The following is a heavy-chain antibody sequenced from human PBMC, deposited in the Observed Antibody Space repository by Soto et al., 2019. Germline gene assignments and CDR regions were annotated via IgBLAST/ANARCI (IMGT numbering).Heavy chain of an antibody. CDR3: ARGKGSYERAFDI. J-gene: IGHJ3*02. Sequence: PSETLSLTCTVSGGSISSYYWSWIRQPPGKGLEWIGYLYYSGSTNYNPALKRRVTISVDTSKNQFSLKLSSVTAADTAVYYCARGKGSYERAFDIWGQGTMVTVSS. V-gene: IGHV4-59*01. D-gene: IGHD1-26*01. CDR1: GGSISSYY. CDR2: LYYSGST.